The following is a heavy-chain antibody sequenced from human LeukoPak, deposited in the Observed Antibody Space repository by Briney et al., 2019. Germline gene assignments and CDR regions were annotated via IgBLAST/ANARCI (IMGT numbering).Heavy chain of an antibody. J-gene: IGHJ6*02. V-gene: IGHV3-53*01. D-gene: IGHD3-3*01. Sequence: GGSLRLSCAASGFTVSSNYMSWVRQAPGKGLEWVSVIYRGGSTYYADSVKGRFTISRDNSKNTLYLQMNSPRAEDTAVYYCARAPYYDFWSGQLRSGGMDVWGQGTTVTVSS. CDR1: GFTVSSNY. CDR3: ARAPYYDFWSGQLRSGGMDV. CDR2: IYRGGST.